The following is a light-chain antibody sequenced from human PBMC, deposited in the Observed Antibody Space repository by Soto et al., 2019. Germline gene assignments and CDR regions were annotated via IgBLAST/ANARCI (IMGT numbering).Light chain of an antibody. CDR3: QSYDNRLTVAV. Sequence: QSALTQPPSVSGAPGQRVTIDCTGTSNNIGAGYDVHWYQQDPGTAPKLLIYGNGNRPSGVSDRFSASKFGTSASLTIAGIQADDEADYYCQSYDNRLTVAVFGGGTKVTVL. V-gene: IGLV1-40*01. CDR1: SNNIGAGYD. CDR2: GNG. J-gene: IGLJ2*01.